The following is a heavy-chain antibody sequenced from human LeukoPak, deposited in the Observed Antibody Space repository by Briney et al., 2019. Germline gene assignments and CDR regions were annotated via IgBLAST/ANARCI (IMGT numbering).Heavy chain of an antibody. CDR3: ARVDSDYDAPIDY. CDR1: GFTFSSYG. V-gene: IGHV3-30*03. Sequence: GGSLRLSCAASGFTFSSYGMHWVRQAPGKGLEWVAVISYDGSNKYYADSVKGRFTMSRDNAKKSLYLQMNFLRAEDTAVYFCARVDSDYDAPIDYWGQGTLVTVSS. D-gene: IGHD5-12*01. J-gene: IGHJ4*02. CDR2: ISYDGSNK.